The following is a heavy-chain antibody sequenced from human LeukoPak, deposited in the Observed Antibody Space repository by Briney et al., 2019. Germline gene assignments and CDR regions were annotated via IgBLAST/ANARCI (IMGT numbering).Heavy chain of an antibody. J-gene: IGHJ4*02. CDR3: ARDRTPLTDIVVVPAAMSFDY. D-gene: IGHD2-2*01. CDR1: GFTFSSYW. V-gene: IGHV3-74*01. CDR2: INSDGSST. Sequence: PGGSLRLSCAASGFTFSSYWMHWVRQAPGKGLVWVSRINSDGSSTSYADSVKGRFTISRDNAKNTLYLQMNSLRAEDTAVYYCARDRTPLTDIVVVPAAMSFDYWGQGTLVTVSS.